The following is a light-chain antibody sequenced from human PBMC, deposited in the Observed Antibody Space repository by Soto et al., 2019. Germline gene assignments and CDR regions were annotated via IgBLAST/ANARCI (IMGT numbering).Light chain of an antibody. CDR3: LQDYDFPYT. CDR2: AAS. Sequence: IQMTQSPSTLSASVGDRVTITCRASQSISSCLAWYQQKPGKAPNLLIYAASTLHTGVPSTFTGSGSGTDFTLTISGLQPEDVATYFCLQDYDFPYTFGQGTKLEI. V-gene: IGKV1-6*01. J-gene: IGKJ2*01. CDR1: QSISSC.